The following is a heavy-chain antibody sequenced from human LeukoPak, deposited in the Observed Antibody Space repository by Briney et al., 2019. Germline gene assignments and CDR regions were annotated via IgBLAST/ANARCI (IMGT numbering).Heavy chain of an antibody. V-gene: IGHV3-7*01. J-gene: IGHJ4*02. CDR3: ARERDGDYPLRDFDY. D-gene: IGHD4-17*01. CDR1: GFTFSSYW. Sequence: GGSLRLSCAASGFTFSSYWMSWVRQAPGKGLEWVANIKQDGSEKYYVDSVKGRFTISRDSAKNSLYLQMNSLRAEDTAVYYCARERDGDYPLRDFDYWGQGTLVTVSS. CDR2: IKQDGSEK.